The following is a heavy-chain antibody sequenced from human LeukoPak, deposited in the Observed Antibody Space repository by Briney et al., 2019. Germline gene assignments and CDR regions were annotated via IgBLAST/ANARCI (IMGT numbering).Heavy chain of an antibody. D-gene: IGHD5-12*01. CDR2: INPNSGGT. CDR3: ASGSGYELGGAFDI. Sequence: GASLKVSYKASGYTFTSYGISWVRQAPGQGLEWMGWINPNSGGTNYAQKFQGRVTMTRDTSISTAYMELSRLRSDDTAVYYCASGSGYELGGAFDIWGQGTMVTVSS. J-gene: IGHJ3*02. V-gene: IGHV1-2*02. CDR1: GYTFTSYG.